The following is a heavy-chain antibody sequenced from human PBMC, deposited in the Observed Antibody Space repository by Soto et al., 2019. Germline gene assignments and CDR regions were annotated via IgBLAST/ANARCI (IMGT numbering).Heavy chain of an antibody. CDR2: IYSSGST. V-gene: IGHV4-59*01. J-gene: IGHJ2*01. Sequence: PGKVLEWIGYIYSSGSTNYNHSLKSRVTISVDTSKNQFSLKLSSVTAADTAVFFFFQAEDGIRDVRSVSAFLLNRSSDL. D-gene: IGHD3-10*02. CDR3: FQAEDGIRDVRSVSAFLLNRSSDL.